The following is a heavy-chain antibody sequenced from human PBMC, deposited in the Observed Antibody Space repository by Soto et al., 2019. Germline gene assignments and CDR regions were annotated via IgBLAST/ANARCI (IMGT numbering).Heavy chain of an antibody. Sequence: QVQLVQSGAEVKKPGASVKVSCKASGYTFTSYAMHWVRQAPGQRLEWMGWINAGNGNTKYSQKFQGRVTITRDPSASTGYMELSSLRSEDTAVYYCARDFSWFGELIASDYWGQGTLVTVSS. D-gene: IGHD3-10*01. CDR1: GYTFTSYA. CDR3: ARDFSWFGELIASDY. J-gene: IGHJ4*02. V-gene: IGHV1-3*01. CDR2: INAGNGNT.